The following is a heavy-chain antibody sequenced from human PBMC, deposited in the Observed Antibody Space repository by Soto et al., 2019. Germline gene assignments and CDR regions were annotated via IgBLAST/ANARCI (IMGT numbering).Heavy chain of an antibody. CDR1: GGTFSSYA. V-gene: IGHV1-69*13. CDR2: IIPFFDTT. CDR3: ARVSSSSSDYGMDV. J-gene: IGHJ6*02. Sequence: SVKVSCKASGGTFSSYAISWVRQAPGQGLEWMGGIIPFFDTTNYAQQFQGRVTITADESTSTAYLELSSLRSEDTAVYYCARVSSSSSDYGMDVWGQGTTVTVSS. D-gene: IGHD6-6*01.